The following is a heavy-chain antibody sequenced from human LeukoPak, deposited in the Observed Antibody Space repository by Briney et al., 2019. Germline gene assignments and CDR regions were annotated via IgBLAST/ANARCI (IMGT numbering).Heavy chain of an antibody. V-gene: IGHV3-53*04. CDR2: VDSGGSA. Sequence: GGSLRLSCAASGFIVSGTYMSWVRQVPGKGLEWVSVVDSGGSAFYADSVKGRFTISRHNSKKTLYLQMNSLRAQDTAIYYCTRESLSRSRAMDVSGQGNTVTVSS. CDR3: TRESLSRSRAMDV. D-gene: IGHD6-6*01. J-gene: IGHJ6*02. CDR1: GFIVSGTY.